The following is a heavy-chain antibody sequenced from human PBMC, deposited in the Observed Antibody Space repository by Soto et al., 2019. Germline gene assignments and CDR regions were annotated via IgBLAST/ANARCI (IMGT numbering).Heavy chain of an antibody. J-gene: IGHJ4*02. CDR2: IKEDGSGK. Sequence: EVQLVESGGGLVQPGGSLRLSCAASGFTFSSYWMTWVRQAPGKGLEWVANIKEDGSGKYYADSVKGRFTISRDNTKNSLYLQLNSLRAEDTATYYCVKAWYNDVWGYYFDYWGQGTLVTVSS. CDR3: VKAWYNDVWGYYFDY. CDR1: GFTFSSYW. V-gene: IGHV3-7*01. D-gene: IGHD3-10*02.